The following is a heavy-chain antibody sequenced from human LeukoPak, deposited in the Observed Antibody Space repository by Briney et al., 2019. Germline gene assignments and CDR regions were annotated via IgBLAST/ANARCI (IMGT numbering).Heavy chain of an antibody. V-gene: IGHV2-70*11. Sequence: SGPTLVNPTQTLTLTCTFSGFSLSTSGVCVTSIRHPPGKALEWLARIDWDDDKYYSTSVKTRLTISKDTSKNQVVLTMTNMDPVDTATYYCARNYGGSFYFDYWGQGTLVTVSS. CDR3: ARNYGGSFYFDY. J-gene: IGHJ4*02. D-gene: IGHD1-26*01. CDR2: IDWDDDK. CDR1: GFSLSTSGVC.